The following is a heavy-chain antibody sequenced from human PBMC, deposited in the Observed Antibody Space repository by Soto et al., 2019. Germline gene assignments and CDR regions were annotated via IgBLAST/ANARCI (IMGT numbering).Heavy chain of an antibody. D-gene: IGHD2-2*01. V-gene: IGHV3-30*18. Sequence: GGSLRLSCATSGFTFSSYGMHWVRQAPGKGLEWVTLISYDGGNKYYADSVKGRFSISRDNSRNTLYLQMNSLRPEDAAVYYCVKSLGFCSSSSCSRDYYYYYGMDVWGQGTTVTVSS. CDR3: VKSLGFCSSSSCSRDYYYYYGMDV. CDR1: GFTFSSYG. CDR2: ISYDGGNK. J-gene: IGHJ6*02.